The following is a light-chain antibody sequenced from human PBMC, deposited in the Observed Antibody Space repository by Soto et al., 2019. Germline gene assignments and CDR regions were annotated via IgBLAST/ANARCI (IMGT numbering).Light chain of an antibody. CDR3: QQHGSSGT. CDR2: GAS. CDR1: QSVSSSY. V-gene: IGKV3-20*01. Sequence: EIVLTQSPGTLSLCPWEVATLSCRASQSVSSSYIAWYQQRPGQTPSLLIYGASTRATGIPDRFSGTGSGTEFTLTISRLEPEDFAVYHCQQHGSSGTFGQGTKVDIK. J-gene: IGKJ1*01.